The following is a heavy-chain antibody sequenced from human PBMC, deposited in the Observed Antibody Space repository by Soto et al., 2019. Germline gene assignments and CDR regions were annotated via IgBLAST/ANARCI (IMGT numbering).Heavy chain of an antibody. J-gene: IGHJ4*02. Sequence: DVQLVESGGGLVQPGRSLRLSCAASGFTFDDYAMHWVRQAPGKGLEWVSGISWNSGSIGYADSVKGRFTISRDNAKNSLYLQMNSLRAEDTALYYCAKDIDSSSWYLDYWGQGTLVTVSS. D-gene: IGHD6-13*01. CDR3: AKDIDSSSWYLDY. CDR2: ISWNSGSI. V-gene: IGHV3-9*01. CDR1: GFTFDDYA.